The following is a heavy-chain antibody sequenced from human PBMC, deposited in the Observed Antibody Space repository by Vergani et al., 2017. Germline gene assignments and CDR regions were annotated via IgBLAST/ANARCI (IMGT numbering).Heavy chain of an antibody. CDR3: AKVGRSEVAGTFGAFDI. Sequence: EAQLLESGGGMVKTGGSLRLSCAASGFTFIMHAMSWVRQAPGKGLEWVSTLSASDRRTHYADSVKGRFTISRDISKNTLFLHMNSLRPEDTAVYYCAKVGRSEVAGTFGAFDIWGQGTMVTVSS. CDR2: LSASDRRT. J-gene: IGHJ3*02. D-gene: IGHD6-19*01. V-gene: IGHV3-23*01. CDR1: GFTFIMHA.